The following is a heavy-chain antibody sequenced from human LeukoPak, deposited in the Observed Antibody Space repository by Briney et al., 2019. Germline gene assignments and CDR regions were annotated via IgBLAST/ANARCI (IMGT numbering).Heavy chain of an antibody. CDR2: ISWNSGSI. CDR1: GFTFDDYA. D-gene: IGHD2-15*01. V-gene: IGHV3-9*01. J-gene: IGHJ4*02. Sequence: GGSLRLFCAASGFTFDDYAMHWVRQAPGKGLEWVSGISWNSGSIGYADSVKGRFTISRDNAKNSLYLQMNSLRAEDTALYYCAISKGGIWWYPFDYWGQGTLVTVSS. CDR3: AISKGGIWWYPFDY.